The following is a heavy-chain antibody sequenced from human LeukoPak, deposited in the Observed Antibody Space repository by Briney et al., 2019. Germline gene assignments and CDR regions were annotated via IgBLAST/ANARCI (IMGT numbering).Heavy chain of an antibody. CDR2: INPSGGST. V-gene: IGHV1-46*01. CDR3: AKDTYPHYYDSEGAFDI. Sequence: ASVKVSCKASGYTFTGYYMHWVRQAPGQGLEWMGIINPSGGSTSYAQKFQGRVTMTRDTSTSTVYMELSSLRSEDTAVYYCAKDTYPHYYDSEGAFDIWGQGTMVTVSS. D-gene: IGHD3-22*01. J-gene: IGHJ3*02. CDR1: GYTFTGYY.